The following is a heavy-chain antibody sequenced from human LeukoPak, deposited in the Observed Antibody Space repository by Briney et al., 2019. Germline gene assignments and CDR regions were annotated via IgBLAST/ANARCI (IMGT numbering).Heavy chain of an antibody. CDR1: GGSFSGYY. CDR3: ASAHHGSYRDSFDI. D-gene: IGHD3-10*01. CDR2: INHSGST. V-gene: IGHV4-34*01. J-gene: IGHJ3*02. Sequence: PSETLSLTCAVYGGSFSGYYWSWIRQPPGKGLEWIGEINHSGSTNYNPSLKSRVTISVDTSKNQFSLKLSSVTAADTAVYYCASAHHGSYRDSFDIWGQGTMVTVSS.